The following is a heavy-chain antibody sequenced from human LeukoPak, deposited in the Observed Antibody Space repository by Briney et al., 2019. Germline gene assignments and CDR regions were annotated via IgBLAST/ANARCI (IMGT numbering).Heavy chain of an antibody. D-gene: IGHD4-17*01. CDR3: ATDHGFHYGAYFDY. Sequence: GSLRLSCAASGFTFSTFSNYGMSWVRQAPGKGLEWVAVISYDGSNKYSADSVKGRFTISRDNSKNTLYLQMNSLRAEDTAVYYCATDHGFHYGAYFDYWGQGTLVTVSS. CDR2: ISYDGSNK. J-gene: IGHJ4*02. CDR1: GFTFSTFSNYG. V-gene: IGHV3-30*03.